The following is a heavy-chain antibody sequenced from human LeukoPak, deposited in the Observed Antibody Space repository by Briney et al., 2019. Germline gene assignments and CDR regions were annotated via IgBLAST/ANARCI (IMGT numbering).Heavy chain of an antibody. CDR3: ARVDSGSACAS. CDR1: GFTFSSYA. V-gene: IGHV3-64*01. D-gene: IGHD6-19*01. CDR2: ISSNGGST. Sequence: GGSLRLSCAASGFTFSSYAMHWVRQAPGKGLEYVSAISSNGGSTYYANSVKGRFTISRDNSKNTLYLQMGSLRAEDMAVYYCARVDSGSACASWGQGILVTVSS. J-gene: IGHJ1*01.